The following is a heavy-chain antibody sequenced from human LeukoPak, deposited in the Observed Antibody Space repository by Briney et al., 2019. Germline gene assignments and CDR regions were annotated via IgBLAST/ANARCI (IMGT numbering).Heavy chain of an antibody. J-gene: IGHJ4*02. CDR3: ARDESSAPSYFDY. CDR1: GFTFSSYS. D-gene: IGHD6-6*01. CDR2: ISSSSSYI. Sequence: PGGSLRLSCAASGFTFSSYSMNLVRQAPGKGLEWVSSISSSSSYIYYADSVKGRFTISRDNAKNSLYLQMNSLRAEDTAVYYCARDESSAPSYFDYWGQGTLVTVSS. V-gene: IGHV3-21*01.